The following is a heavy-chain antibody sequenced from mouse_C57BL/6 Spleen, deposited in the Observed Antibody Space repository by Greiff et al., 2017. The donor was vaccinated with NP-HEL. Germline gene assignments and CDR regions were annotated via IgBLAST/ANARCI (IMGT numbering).Heavy chain of an antibody. Sequence: LVESGPELVKPGASVKISCKASGYAFSSSWMNWVKQRPGKGLEWIGRIYPGDGDTNYNGKFKGKATLTADKSSSTAYMQLSSLTSEDSAVYFCARSGDYGSSFFDYWGQGTTLTVSS. D-gene: IGHD1-1*01. J-gene: IGHJ2*01. CDR1: GYAFSSSW. V-gene: IGHV1-82*01. CDR3: ARSGDYGSSFFDY. CDR2: IYPGDGDT.